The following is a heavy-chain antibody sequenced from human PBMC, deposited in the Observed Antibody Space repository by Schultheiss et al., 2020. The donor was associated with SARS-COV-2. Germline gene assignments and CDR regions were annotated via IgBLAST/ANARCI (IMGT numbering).Heavy chain of an antibody. CDR1: GFTFSSYG. CDR2: ISYDGSNK. Sequence: GGSLRLSCAASGFTFSSYGMHWVRQAPGKGLEWVAVISYDGSNKYYADSVKGRFTISRDNSKNTLSLQMNSLRPEDTAVYYCARDLVPGTICGLDVWGQGTTVTVSS. J-gene: IGHJ6*02. V-gene: IGHV3-30*03. D-gene: IGHD3-10*01. CDR3: ARDLVPGTICGLDV.